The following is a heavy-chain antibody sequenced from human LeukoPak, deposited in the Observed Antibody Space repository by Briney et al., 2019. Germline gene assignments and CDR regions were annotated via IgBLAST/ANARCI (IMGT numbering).Heavy chain of an antibody. CDR1: GFTFSSYG. CDR2: ISWNSGSI. J-gene: IGHJ4*02. CDR3: AKDISFSPYYFDY. D-gene: IGHD3-16*01. Sequence: HPGGSLRLSCAASGFTFSSYGMSWVRQAPGKGLEWVSGISWNSGSIGYADSVKGRFTISRDNAKNSLYLQMNSLRAEDTALYYCAKDISFSPYYFDYWGQGTLVTVSS. V-gene: IGHV3-9*01.